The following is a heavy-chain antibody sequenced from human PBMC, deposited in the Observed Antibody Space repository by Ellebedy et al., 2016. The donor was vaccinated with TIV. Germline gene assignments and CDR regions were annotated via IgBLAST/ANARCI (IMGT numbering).Heavy chain of an antibody. J-gene: IGHJ6*02. CDR3: ARVNHYYSGMDV. Sequence: GGSLKISCAASGFTVSSNYMSWVRQAPGKGLEWVSVIYSGGSTYYADSVKGRFTISRDNSKNTLYLQMNSLRAEDTAVYYCARVNHYYSGMDVWGQGTTVTVSS. CDR2: IYSGGST. CDR1: GFTVSSNY. V-gene: IGHV3-66*01.